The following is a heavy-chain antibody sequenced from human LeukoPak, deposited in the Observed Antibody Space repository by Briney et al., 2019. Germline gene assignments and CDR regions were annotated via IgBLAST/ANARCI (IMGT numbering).Heavy chain of an antibody. CDR2: ISYDGSNK. CDR1: GFTFSSYA. D-gene: IGHD3-3*01. CDR3: AREGITIFGVVIPHDAFDI. V-gene: IGHV3-30-3*01. Sequence: GRSLRLSCAASGFTFSSYAMHWVRQAPGKGLEWVAVISYDGSNKYYADSVKGRFTISRDNSKNTLYLQMDSLRAEDTAVYDCAREGITIFGVVIPHDAFDIWGQGTMVTVSS. J-gene: IGHJ3*02.